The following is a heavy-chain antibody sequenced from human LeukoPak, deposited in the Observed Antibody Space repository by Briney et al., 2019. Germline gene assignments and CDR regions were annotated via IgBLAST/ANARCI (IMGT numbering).Heavy chain of an antibody. V-gene: IGHV3-48*04. Sequence: GGSLRLSCAVSGFTFNTHSMKWVRQAPGKGLEWVSYISSSGSTIYYADSVKGRFTISRDNAKNSLYLQMNSLRAEDTAVYYCARGNYYYGMDVWGQGTTVTVSS. CDR3: ARGNYYYGMDV. CDR1: GFTFNTHS. CDR2: ISSSGSTI. J-gene: IGHJ6*02.